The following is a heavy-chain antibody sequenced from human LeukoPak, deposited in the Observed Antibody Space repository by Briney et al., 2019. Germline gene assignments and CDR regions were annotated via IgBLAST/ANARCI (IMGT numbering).Heavy chain of an antibody. CDR2: IWNHGSKS. CDR3: ARGGVTLIVPIL. V-gene: IGHV3-33*01. J-gene: IGHJ4*02. Sequence: PGGSLRLSCAASGFSFSHYGMHWVRQAPGKGLEWVAIIWNHGSKSQYADSVKGRFTVSRDNSKNMLSLQMNSLRAEDTAVYYCARGGVTLIVPILWGQGTLVTVSS. CDR1: GFSFSHYG. D-gene: IGHD3-22*01.